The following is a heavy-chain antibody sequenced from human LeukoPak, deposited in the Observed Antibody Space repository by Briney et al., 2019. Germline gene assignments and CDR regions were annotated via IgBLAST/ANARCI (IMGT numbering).Heavy chain of an antibody. J-gene: IGHJ4*02. CDR2: ISASNSTI. D-gene: IGHD3-10*01. V-gene: IGHV3-48*01. CDR1: GITFSSYS. CDR3: AKERSIYYAFDY. Sequence: PGGSLRLSCEASGITFSSYSINWVRQAPGRGLEWVSYISASNSTIYYADSVKGRFTISRDNAKNSMYLQMNSLRAEDTAVYYCAKERSIYYAFDYWGQGTLVTVSS.